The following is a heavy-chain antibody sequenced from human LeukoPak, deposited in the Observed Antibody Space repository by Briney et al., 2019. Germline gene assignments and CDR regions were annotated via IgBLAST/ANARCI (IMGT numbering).Heavy chain of an antibody. V-gene: IGHV1-46*01. CDR3: ARMVYATNYDILTGSRRAFDY. J-gene: IGHJ4*02. CDR2: INPSGGST. Sequence: GASVTVSCTASGYTFTSYYMHWVRQAPGQGLEWMGIINPSGGSTSYAQKFQGRVTMTRDTSTSTVYMELSSLRSEDTAVYYCARMVYATNYDILTGSRRAFDYWGQGTLVTVSS. CDR1: GYTFTSYY. D-gene: IGHD3-9*01.